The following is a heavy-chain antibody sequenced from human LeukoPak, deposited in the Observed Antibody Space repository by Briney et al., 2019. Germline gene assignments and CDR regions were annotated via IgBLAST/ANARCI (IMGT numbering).Heavy chain of an antibody. CDR3: AKGGYGGSYYLYYFDY. D-gene: IGHD1-26*01. CDR2: ISGSGGST. J-gene: IGHJ4*02. V-gene: IGHV3-23*01. Sequence: PGGSLRLSCAASGFTFSSYAMSWVRQAPGKGLEWVSAISGSGGSTYYADSVKGRFTISRDNSKNTLYLQLNSLRAEDTAVYYCAKGGYGGSYYLYYFDYWGQGTLVTVSS. CDR1: GFTFSSYA.